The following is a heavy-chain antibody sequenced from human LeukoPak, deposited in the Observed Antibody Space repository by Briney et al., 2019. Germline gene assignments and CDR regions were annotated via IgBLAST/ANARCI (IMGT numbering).Heavy chain of an antibody. J-gene: IGHJ4*02. CDR2: INHSGST. D-gene: IGHD3-10*01. CDR1: GGSFSGYY. CDR3: ARHQIEITMVRGARRTTFDY. Sequence: SETLSLTCAVYGGSFSGYYWSWIRQPPGKGLEWIGEINHSGSTNYNPSLKSRVTISVDTSKNQFSLKLSSVTAADTAVYYCARHQIEITMVRGARRTTFDYWGQGTLVTVSS. V-gene: IGHV4-34*01.